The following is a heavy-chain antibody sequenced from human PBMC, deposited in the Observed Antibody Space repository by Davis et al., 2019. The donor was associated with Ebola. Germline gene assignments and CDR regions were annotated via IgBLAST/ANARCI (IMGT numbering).Heavy chain of an antibody. Sequence: GGSLRLSCAASGFTFSSYAMSWVRQAPGKGLEWVSAISGSGGSTYYADSVKGRFTISRDNSKNTLYLQMNSLRAEDTAVYYCAKCGYYDSSGYYSFAYYYYGMDVWGKGTTVTVSS. J-gene: IGHJ6*04. D-gene: IGHD3-22*01. CDR2: ISGSGGST. CDR1: GFTFSSYA. V-gene: IGHV3-23*01. CDR3: AKCGYYDSSGYYSFAYYYYGMDV.